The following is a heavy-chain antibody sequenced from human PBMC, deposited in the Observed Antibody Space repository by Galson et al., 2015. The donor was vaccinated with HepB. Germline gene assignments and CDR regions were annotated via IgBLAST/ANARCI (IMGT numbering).Heavy chain of an antibody. CDR1: GFTFSGSA. V-gene: IGHV3-73*01. CDR3: TRRGDYGDYIDY. D-gene: IGHD4-17*01. J-gene: IGHJ4*02. CDR2: TRSKPYSYAT. Sequence: SLRLSCAASGFTFSGSALHWVRQASGKGLEWVGRTRSKPYSYATEYSASVKGRFTISRDDPKSTAYLQMNTLKTEDTAVYYCTRRGDYGDYIDYWGQGTLVTVSS.